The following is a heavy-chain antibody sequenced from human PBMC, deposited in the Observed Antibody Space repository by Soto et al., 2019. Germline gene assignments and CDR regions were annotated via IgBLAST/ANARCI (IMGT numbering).Heavy chain of an antibody. CDR2: IYHSGST. CDR1: GGSISSGGYS. Sequence: QLQLQESGSGLVKPSQTLSLTCAVSGGSISSGGYSWSWIRPPPGKGLEWIGYIYHSGSTYYNPSLKSRVTISVDRSKNQFSLKLSSVTAADTAVYYCARSSHSSVWYVGTDPWGQGTLVTVSS. D-gene: IGHD6-19*01. V-gene: IGHV4-30-2*01. CDR3: ARSSHSSVWYVGTDP. J-gene: IGHJ5*02.